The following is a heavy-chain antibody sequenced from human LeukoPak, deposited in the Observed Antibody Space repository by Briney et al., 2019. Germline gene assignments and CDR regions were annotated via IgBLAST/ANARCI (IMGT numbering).Heavy chain of an antibody. CDR2: IYYSGST. D-gene: IGHD3-3*01. Sequence: PSETLSLTCTVSGGSISSGDYYWSWIRQPPGKGLEWIGYIYYSGSTYYNPSLKSRVTISVDTSKNQFSLKLSSVTAADTAVYYCARHGGTYYDFWSGLLGDYYYYGMDVWGQGTTVTVSS. J-gene: IGHJ6*02. CDR3: ARHGGTYYDFWSGLLGDYYYYGMDV. CDR1: GGSISSGDYY. V-gene: IGHV4-30-4*01.